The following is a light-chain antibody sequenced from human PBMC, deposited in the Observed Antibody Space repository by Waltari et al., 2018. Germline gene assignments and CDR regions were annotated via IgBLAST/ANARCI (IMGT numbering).Light chain of an antibody. Sequence: DIVMTQSPDSLAVSLGERATINCKSSQSVLYSSNNKNYLAWYQQKPGQPPKLLIYWASSRESGVPDRFSCSGSGTDFTLNISSLQAEDVAVYYCQQYYSTPPTFGQGTKVEIK. CDR2: WAS. CDR3: QQYYSTPPT. V-gene: IGKV4-1*01. CDR1: QSVLYSSNNKNY. J-gene: IGKJ1*01.